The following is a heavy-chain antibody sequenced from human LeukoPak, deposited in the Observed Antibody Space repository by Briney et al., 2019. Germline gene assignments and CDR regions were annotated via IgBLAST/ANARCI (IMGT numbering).Heavy chain of an antibody. CDR1: GYTFTSYA. Sequence: ASVKVSCKASGYTFTSYAMHWVRQAPGQRLEWMGWINAGNGNTKYSQKFQGRVTITTDKSTSTAYMELSSLRSEDTAVYYCARSIVVVPAAIQGGLDYWGQGTLVTVSS. V-gene: IGHV1-3*01. J-gene: IGHJ4*02. D-gene: IGHD2-2*02. CDR3: ARSIVVVPAAIQGGLDY. CDR2: INAGNGNT.